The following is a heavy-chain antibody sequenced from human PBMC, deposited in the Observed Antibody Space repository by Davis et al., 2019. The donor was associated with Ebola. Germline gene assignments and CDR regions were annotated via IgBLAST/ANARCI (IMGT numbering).Heavy chain of an antibody. D-gene: IGHD4-17*01. Sequence: SGPTLAKPTQTLTLTCTFSGFSLSATGVAMGWIRQPPGKALEWDALIYWDGEKRYTPSLASRLTITKRTSENQVVLTLTNVDPVDTATYYCPHNGDWSAFYFDYWGPGTLVTVSS. J-gene: IGHJ4*02. CDR3: PHNGDWSAFYFDY. CDR2: IYWDGEK. V-gene: IGHV2-5*02. CDR1: GFSLSATGVA.